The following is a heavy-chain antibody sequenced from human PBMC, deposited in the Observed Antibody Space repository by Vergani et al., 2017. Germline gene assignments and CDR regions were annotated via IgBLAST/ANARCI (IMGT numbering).Heavy chain of an antibody. D-gene: IGHD6-13*01. CDR1: GYTFTGYY. Sequence: QLVQSGPEVKKPGTSVKVSCKASGYTFTGYYMHWVRQAPGQGLEWMGWINPNSGGTNYAQKFQGRVTMTRDTSISTAYMELSRLRSDDTAVYYCARFASSWYEYYYYMDVWGKGTTVTVSS. J-gene: IGHJ6*03. V-gene: IGHV1-2*02. CDR2: INPNSGGT. CDR3: ARFASSWYEYYYYMDV.